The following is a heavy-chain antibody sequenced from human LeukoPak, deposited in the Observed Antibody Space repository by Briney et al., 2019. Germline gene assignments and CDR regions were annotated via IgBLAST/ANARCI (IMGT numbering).Heavy chain of an antibody. CDR1: GASISSGSSY. CDR2: IYTNGNT. V-gene: IGHV4-61*02. J-gene: IGHJ4*02. Sequence: SETLSLTCTVSGASISSGSSYWSWIRQPAGKGLDWIGRIYTNGNTNYNPSLKSRVTISVDTSKNQFSLKLSSVTAADTAVYYCAREPRPVGSPFDYWGQGTLVTVSS. D-gene: IGHD1-1*01. CDR3: AREPRPVGSPFDY.